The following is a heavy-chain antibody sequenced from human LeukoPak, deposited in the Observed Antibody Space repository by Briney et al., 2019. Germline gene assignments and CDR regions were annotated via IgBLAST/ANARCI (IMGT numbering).Heavy chain of an antibody. CDR1: GFTFRSYW. J-gene: IGHJ4*02. V-gene: IGHV3-7*01. D-gene: IGHD6-13*01. Sequence: GGSLRLSCAASGFTFRSYWMSWVRQSPGKGLEWVANIKQDGGEKYYADSVKGRFTISRDNAKNLLYLRMNSLRVEDTAIYYCARAGGAATGTDYWGQGTLVTVSS. CDR2: IKQDGGEK. CDR3: ARAGGAATGTDY.